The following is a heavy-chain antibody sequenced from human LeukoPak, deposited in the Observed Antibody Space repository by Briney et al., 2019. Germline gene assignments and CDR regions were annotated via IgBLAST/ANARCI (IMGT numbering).Heavy chain of an antibody. D-gene: IGHD3-22*01. J-gene: IGHJ5*02. CDR1: GYSISSGYY. CDR2: IYHSGSN. V-gene: IGHV4-38-2*02. Sequence: SETLSLTCTVSGYSISSGYYWGWIRQPPGGGLGWIGSIYHSGSNYYNPSRKSRVTISVDTSKNQVSLKLSSVTAADTAVYYFARDLLVLYYDSPIGFDPWGQGTLVSVSS. CDR3: ARDLLVLYYDSPIGFDP.